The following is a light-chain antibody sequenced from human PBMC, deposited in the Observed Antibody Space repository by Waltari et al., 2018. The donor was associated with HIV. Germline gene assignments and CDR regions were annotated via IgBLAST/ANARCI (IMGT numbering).Light chain of an antibody. J-gene: IGLJ2*01. Sequence: QSALTQPASVSGSPGQSITISCTGTYRDVGGSNSVSWFQPRPGKAPKLIVYEVTHRPSGVSNRFSASKSGNTASLTISGVQAEDEADYYCSSYTSSSTLVFGGGTKLTVL. CDR3: SSYTSSSTLV. V-gene: IGLV2-14*01. CDR2: EVT. CDR1: YRDVGGSNS.